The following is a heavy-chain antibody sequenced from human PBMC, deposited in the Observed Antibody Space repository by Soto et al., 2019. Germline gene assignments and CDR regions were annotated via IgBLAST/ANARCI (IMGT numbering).Heavy chain of an antibody. CDR3: ARVWGGAFDI. V-gene: IGHV4-61*08. J-gene: IGHJ3*02. CDR1: GGSISSGGYY. Sequence: SETLSLTCTVSGGSISSGGYYWTWIRQHPGKGLEWIGYIYYSGSTNYNPSLKSRVTISLDTSKNQFSLKLSSVTAADTAVYYCARVWGGAFDIWGQGTMVTVS. CDR2: IYYSGST. D-gene: IGHD3-10*01.